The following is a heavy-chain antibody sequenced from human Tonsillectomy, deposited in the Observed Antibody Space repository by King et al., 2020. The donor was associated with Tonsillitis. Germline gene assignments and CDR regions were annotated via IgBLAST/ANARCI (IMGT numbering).Heavy chain of an antibody. D-gene: IGHD3-10*01. CDR2: ISGGGDYT. CDR1: GFTFNFA. Sequence: VQLVESGGGLVQPGGSLRLSCAASGFTFNFAMTWVRQAPGKGLEWVSVISGGGDYTYYADSVKGRFTISRDNSKNTLYLQMSSLRAEDTAVYYCAKSSYGSGIHYSTFDYWGQGTLVTVSS. V-gene: IGHV3-23*04. J-gene: IGHJ4*02. CDR3: AKSSYGSGIHYSTFDY.